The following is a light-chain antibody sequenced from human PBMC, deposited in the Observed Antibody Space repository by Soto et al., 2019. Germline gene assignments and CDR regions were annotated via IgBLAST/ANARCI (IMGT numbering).Light chain of an antibody. CDR1: QSVSSSY. CDR3: QQYGSSLFT. Sequence: EIVLTQSPGTLSLSPGERATLSCRASQSVSSSYLARYQQKPGQAPRLLIYGASSRATDIPDRFSGSGSGTDFTLTISRLEPEDFAVYYCQQYGSSLFTFGPGTKVDIK. J-gene: IGKJ3*01. CDR2: GAS. V-gene: IGKV3-20*01.